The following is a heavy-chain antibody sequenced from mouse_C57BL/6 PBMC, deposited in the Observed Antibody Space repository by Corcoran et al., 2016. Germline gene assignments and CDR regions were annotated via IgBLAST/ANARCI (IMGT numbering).Heavy chain of an antibody. Sequence: EVQLQQSGPELVKPGASVKIPCKASGYTFTDYNMDWVKQSHGKSLEWIGDINPNNGGTIYNQKFKGKATLTVDKSSSTAYMELRSLTSEDTAVYYCARSQGNDYDHFYYAMDYWGQGTSVTVSS. CDR2: INPNNGGT. D-gene: IGHD2-4*01. J-gene: IGHJ4*01. CDR3: ARSQGNDYDHFYYAMDY. V-gene: IGHV1-18*01. CDR1: GYTFTDYN.